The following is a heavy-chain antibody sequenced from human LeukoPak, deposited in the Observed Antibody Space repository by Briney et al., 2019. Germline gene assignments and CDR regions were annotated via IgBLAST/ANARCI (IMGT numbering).Heavy chain of an antibody. D-gene: IGHD6-19*01. V-gene: IGHV4-59*01. CDR1: GGSFSGYY. CDR2: IYYSGST. Sequence: SETLSLTCAVYGGSFSGYYWSWIRQPPGKGLEWIGYIYYSGSTNYNPSLKSRVTISVDTSKNQFSLKLSSVTAADTAVYYCAMKGYSSGWYYFDYWGQGTLVTVSS. CDR3: AMKGYSSGWYYFDY. J-gene: IGHJ4*02.